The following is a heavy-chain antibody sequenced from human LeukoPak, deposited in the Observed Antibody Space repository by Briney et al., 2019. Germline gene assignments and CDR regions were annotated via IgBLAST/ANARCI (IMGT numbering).Heavy chain of an antibody. D-gene: IGHD6-13*01. V-gene: IGHV4-38-2*02. CDR3: ARSYASSWYWNWFDP. J-gene: IGHJ5*02. CDR2: IYHSGST. Sequence: SETLSLTCTVPGYSISSNYYWGWIRQPPGKGLEWIGSIYHSGSTYYNPSLKSRVTISVDTSKNQFSLRLSSVTAADTAVYYCARSYASSWYWNWFDPWGQGTLVTVSS. CDR1: GYSISSNYY.